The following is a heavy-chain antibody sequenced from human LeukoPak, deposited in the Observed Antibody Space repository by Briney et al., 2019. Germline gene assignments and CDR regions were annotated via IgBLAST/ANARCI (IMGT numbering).Heavy chain of an antibody. CDR2: VQHTGFG. CDR3: VRGVSNDWYFDL. V-gene: IGHV4-39*07. D-gene: IGHD1-1*01. CDR1: HGSIVTPNYF. J-gene: IGHJ2*01. Sequence: SESLSLTCSVSHGSIVTPNYFWGWIRQPPGKGLEFVASVQHTGFGYKSPSIRSRVAVSTDTSKNQFSLRLESVTAADTAVYYCVRGVSNDWYFDLWGSGTLVSISS.